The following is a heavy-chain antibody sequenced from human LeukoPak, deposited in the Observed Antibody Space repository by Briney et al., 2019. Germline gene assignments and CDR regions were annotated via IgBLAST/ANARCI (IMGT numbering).Heavy chain of an antibody. CDR2: INPNSGGT. Sequence: ASVKVSCKASGYTFTGYYMHWVRQAPGQGLEWMGWINPNSGGTNYAQKFQGRVTMTRDTSTSTAYMELSRLRSDDTAVYYCARADIVVVTALDYWGQGTLVTVSS. CDR1: GYTFTGYY. V-gene: IGHV1-2*02. J-gene: IGHJ4*02. D-gene: IGHD2-21*02. CDR3: ARADIVVVTALDY.